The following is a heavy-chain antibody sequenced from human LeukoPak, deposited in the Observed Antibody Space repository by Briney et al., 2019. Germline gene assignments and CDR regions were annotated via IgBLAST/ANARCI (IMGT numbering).Heavy chain of an antibody. J-gene: IGHJ2*01. CDR2: FDPEDGET. CDR3: ATYSSGYYLRDWYFDL. Sequence: ASVKVSCKVSGYTLTELSMHWVRQAPGKGLEWMGGFDPEDGETINAQKFQGRVTMTEDTSTDTAYMELSSLRSEDTAVYYCATYSSGYYLRDWYFDLWGRGTLVTVSS. D-gene: IGHD3-22*01. V-gene: IGHV1-24*01. CDR1: GYTLTELS.